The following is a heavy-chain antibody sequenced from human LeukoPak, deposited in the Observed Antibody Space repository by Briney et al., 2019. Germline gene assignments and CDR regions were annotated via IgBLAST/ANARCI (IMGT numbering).Heavy chain of an antibody. Sequence: SETLSLTCTVSGGSISSSSYYWGWIRQPPGKGLEWIGNIYYSGSTYYNPSLKSRVTISVDTSKNQFSLKLSSVTAADTAVYYCAREAEYYYDSSGPYFDYWGQGTLVTVSS. CDR2: IYYSGST. D-gene: IGHD3-22*01. J-gene: IGHJ4*02. CDR1: GGSISSSSYY. V-gene: IGHV4-39*07. CDR3: AREAEYYYDSSGPYFDY.